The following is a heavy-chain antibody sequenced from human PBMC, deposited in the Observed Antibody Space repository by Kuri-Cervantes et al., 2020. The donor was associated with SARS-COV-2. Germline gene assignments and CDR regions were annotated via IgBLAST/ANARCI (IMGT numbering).Heavy chain of an antibody. CDR1: GYTFTGYY. J-gene: IGHJ4*02. V-gene: IGHV1-2*02. D-gene: IGHD6-13*01. CDR3: ARGAIVTVGSWYDY. Sequence: ASVKVSCKASGYTFTGYYMHWVRQAPGQGLEWMGWINPNSGGTNYAQKFQGRVTMTRDTSISTAYMELSRLRSDDTAVYYCARGAIVTVGSWYDYWGQGTLVTVSS. CDR2: INPNSGGT.